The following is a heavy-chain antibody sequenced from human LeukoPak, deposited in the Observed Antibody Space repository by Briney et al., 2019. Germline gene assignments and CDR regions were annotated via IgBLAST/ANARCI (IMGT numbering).Heavy chain of an antibody. CDR2: IYYSGST. V-gene: IGHV4-59*01. D-gene: IGHD2-2*01. Sequence: SSETLSLTCTVSGGSISSYYWSWIRQPPGKGLEWIGYIYYSGSTNYNPSLKSRVTISVDTSKNQFSLKLSSVTAADTAVYYCARALSDTQYCSSTSCYASHYYYYMDVWGKGTTVTISS. J-gene: IGHJ6*03. CDR1: GGSISSYY. CDR3: ARALSDTQYCSSTSCYASHYYYYMDV.